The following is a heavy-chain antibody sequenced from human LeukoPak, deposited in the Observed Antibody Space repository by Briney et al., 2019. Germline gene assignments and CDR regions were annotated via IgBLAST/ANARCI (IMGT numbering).Heavy chain of an antibody. CDR2: TYSGGST. V-gene: IGHV3-53*01. D-gene: IGHD3-10*01. CDR1: GFTVSSNS. CDR3: ARDGGVSYSYYLDV. Sequence: GGSLRLSCAASGFTVSSNSMSWVRQAPGKGLEWVSTTYSGGSTYYADSVKGRFTISRDKSKNTLYLQMNSLRAGDTAVYYCARDGGVSYSYYLDVWGKGTTVTVSS. J-gene: IGHJ6*03.